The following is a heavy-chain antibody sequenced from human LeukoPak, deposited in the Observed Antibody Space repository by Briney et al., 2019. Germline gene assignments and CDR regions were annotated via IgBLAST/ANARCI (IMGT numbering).Heavy chain of an antibody. CDR3: ARGVDYDFWSGSGWFDP. D-gene: IGHD3-3*01. Sequence: GASVKVSCKASGYTFTGYYMHWVRQAPGEGLEWMGWINPHSGGTNFAQKFQGRVTMTRGTSISTAYMELGSLRSDDTAVYYCARGVDYDFWSGSGWFDPWGQGTLVTVSS. J-gene: IGHJ5*02. CDR2: INPHSGGT. V-gene: IGHV1-2*02. CDR1: GYTFTGYY.